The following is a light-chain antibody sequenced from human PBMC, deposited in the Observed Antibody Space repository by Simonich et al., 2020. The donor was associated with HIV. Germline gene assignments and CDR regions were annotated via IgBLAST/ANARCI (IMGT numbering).Light chain of an antibody. Sequence: SYVLTQPPSVSVAPGKTARITCGGNKIGSKSVHWYPQKPGQAPVLVVYDASDRPSGVSNRFSGSKSGNTASLTISGLQAEDEADYYCCSYADSNTVVFGGGTKLTVL. CDR3: CSYADSNTVV. CDR1: KIGSKS. CDR2: DAS. V-gene: IGLV3-21*03. J-gene: IGLJ2*01.